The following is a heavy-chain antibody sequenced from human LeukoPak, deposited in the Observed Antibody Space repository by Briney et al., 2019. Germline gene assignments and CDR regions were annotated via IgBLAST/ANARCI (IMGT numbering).Heavy chain of an antibody. CDR2: MNPNSGNT. D-gene: IGHD6-13*01. CDR3: ARMAAAGNRRLSF. J-gene: IGHJ4*02. Sequence: ASVKVSCKASGYTFTSYDINWVRQATGQGLEWMGWMNPNSGNTGYAQKFQGRITMTRNTSISTAYMELSSLTSEDTAVYYCARMAAAGNRRLSFWGQGTLVTVSS. V-gene: IGHV1-8*01. CDR1: GYTFTSYD.